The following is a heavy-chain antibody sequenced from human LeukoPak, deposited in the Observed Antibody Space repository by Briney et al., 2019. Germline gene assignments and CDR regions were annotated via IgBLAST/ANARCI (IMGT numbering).Heavy chain of an antibody. CDR2: INHSGST. J-gene: IGHJ4*02. CDR1: GGSFSGYY. CDR3: ARGIITAAAGRRLDY. V-gene: IGHV4-34*01. D-gene: IGHD6-13*01. Sequence: SETLSLTCAVYGGSFSGYYWSWIRQPPVKGLEWIGEINHSGSTNYNPSLKSRVTISVDTSKNQFSLKLSSVTAADTAVYYCARGIITAAAGRRLDYWGQGTLVTVSS.